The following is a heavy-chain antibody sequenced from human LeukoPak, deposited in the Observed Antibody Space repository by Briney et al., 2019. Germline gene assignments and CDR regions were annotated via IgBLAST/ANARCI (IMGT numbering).Heavy chain of an antibody. J-gene: IGHJ3*02. Sequence: GGSLRLSCTASGFTFNTYSMIWVRQAPGKGLEWVASINQDGSEKYYVDSVKGRFTVSRDNAKNSVYLQMNSLRTEDTAIYYCAGAWSRVDGFDIWGQGTMVTVSS. CDR3: AGAWSRVDGFDI. CDR1: GFTFNTYS. V-gene: IGHV3-7*01. D-gene: IGHD2-8*02. CDR2: INQDGSEK.